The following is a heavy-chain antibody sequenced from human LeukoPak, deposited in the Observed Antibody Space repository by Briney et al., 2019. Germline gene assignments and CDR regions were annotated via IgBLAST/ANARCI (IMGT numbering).Heavy chain of an antibody. V-gene: IGHV1-2*02. D-gene: IGHD2-21*02. J-gene: IGHJ4*02. CDR3: AKCGGGDCYSRFDY. CDR2: INPNSGGT. CDR1: GYTFTGYY. Sequence: ASVKVSCKASGYTFTGYYMHWVRQAPGQGLEWMGWINPNSGGTNYAQKFQGRVTMTRDTSISTAYMELSSLRADDTAVYYCAKCGGGDCYSRFDYWGQGTLVTVSS.